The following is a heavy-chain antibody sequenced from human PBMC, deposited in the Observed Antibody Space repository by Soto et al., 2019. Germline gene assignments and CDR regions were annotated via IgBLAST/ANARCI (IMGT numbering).Heavy chain of an antibody. CDR3: ARECDSSGTLDY. J-gene: IGHJ4*02. D-gene: IGHD3-22*01. CDR1: GYSCTSYW. Sequence: GESLKISCKGSGYSCTSYWIGWVRQMPGKGLEWMGIIYPGDSDTRYSPYFQGQVTISADKSISTAYLKRSSQKASGPAMYYCARECDSSGTLDYWGQGTLVPVSP. CDR2: IYPGDSDT. V-gene: IGHV5-51*01.